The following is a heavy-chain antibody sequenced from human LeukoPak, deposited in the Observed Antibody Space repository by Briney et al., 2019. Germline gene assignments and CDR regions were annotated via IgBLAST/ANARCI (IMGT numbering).Heavy chain of an antibody. D-gene: IGHD3-16*02. Sequence: GASVKVSCKASGGTFSSYAISWVRQAPGQGLEWMGGIIPIFGTANYAQKFQGRVTITADESTSTAYMELSSLRSEDTAVYYCVSGLSGYYYGMDVWGQGTTVTVSS. CDR3: VSGLSGYYYGMDV. CDR2: IIPIFGTA. CDR1: GGTFSSYA. V-gene: IGHV1-69*13. J-gene: IGHJ6*02.